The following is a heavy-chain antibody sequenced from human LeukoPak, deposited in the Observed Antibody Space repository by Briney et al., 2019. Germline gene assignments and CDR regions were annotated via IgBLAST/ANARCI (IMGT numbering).Heavy chain of an antibody. CDR1: GPSISSYY. CDR3: TGGAGYYDASGAGPFDF. D-gene: IGHD3-22*01. Sequence: PSETLSLTCTVSGPSISSYYWTWIRQPAGKGLEWIGRMYTSGRTDYNPSLKSRVTMSVDTSKNHFSLNLRSVTAADTAVYYCTGGAGYYDASGAGPFDFWGRGILVTVSS. J-gene: IGHJ4*02. CDR2: MYTSGRT. V-gene: IGHV4-4*07.